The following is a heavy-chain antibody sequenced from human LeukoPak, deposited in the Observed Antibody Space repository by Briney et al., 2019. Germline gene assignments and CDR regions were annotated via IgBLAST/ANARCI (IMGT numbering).Heavy chain of an antibody. Sequence: PSETLSLTCTVSGGSISSYYWSWIRQPAGKGLEWIGRIYTSGSTNYNPSLKSRVTMSVDTSKNQFSLKLSSVTAADTAVYYCARHPGSHCSTATCYTGGVFDYWGQGTLVTVSS. J-gene: IGHJ4*02. CDR1: GGSISSYY. CDR3: ARHPGSHCSTATCYTGGVFDY. D-gene: IGHD2-2*02. CDR2: IYTSGST. V-gene: IGHV4-4*07.